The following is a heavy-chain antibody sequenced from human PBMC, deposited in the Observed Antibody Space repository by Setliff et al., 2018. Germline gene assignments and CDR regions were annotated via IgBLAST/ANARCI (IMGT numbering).Heavy chain of an antibody. CDR1: NGSISSGNYF. CDR3: ARSLGSGSYYNSRPFYSDY. J-gene: IGHJ4*02. CDR2: IFYTGST. D-gene: IGHD3-10*01. V-gene: IGHV4-39*01. Sequence: ETLSLTCTVSNGSISSGNYFWGWIRQPPGKGLEWMGSIFYTGSTYYSPSLKSRVTMSIDTSKNQFSLNLNSVTAADTAVYFCARSLGSGSYYNSRPFYSDYWGQGTLVTVSS.